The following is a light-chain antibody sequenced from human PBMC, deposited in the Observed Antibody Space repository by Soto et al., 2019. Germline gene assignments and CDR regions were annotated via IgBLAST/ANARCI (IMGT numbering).Light chain of an antibody. J-gene: IGKJ2*01. V-gene: IGKV3-20*01. CDR2: GAS. Sequence: ESVLTPSPGTLSLSPGERATLSCRASQSVICSDLAWYQQKPGQAPRLLIYGASSRATGIPDRFSGSGSGTDFTLTISRLEPEDFAVYYCQQYGSSPRYTCGQGTNLEIK. CDR3: QQYGSSPRYT. CDR1: QSVICSD.